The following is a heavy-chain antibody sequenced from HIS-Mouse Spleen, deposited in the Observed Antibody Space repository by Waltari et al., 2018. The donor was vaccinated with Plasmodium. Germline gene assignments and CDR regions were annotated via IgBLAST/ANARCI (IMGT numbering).Heavy chain of an antibody. CDR1: GGHISSTSYS. Sequence: QLQLQESGPGLVKPSETLSLTCTVSGGHISSTSYSWGWIRQPPGKGLEWIGSIYYSGSTYYNPSLKSRVTISVDTSKNQFSLKLSSVTAADTAVYYCARETDRNDAFDIWGQGTMVTVSS. V-gene: IGHV4-39*07. CDR2: IYYSGST. CDR3: ARETDRNDAFDI. J-gene: IGHJ3*02.